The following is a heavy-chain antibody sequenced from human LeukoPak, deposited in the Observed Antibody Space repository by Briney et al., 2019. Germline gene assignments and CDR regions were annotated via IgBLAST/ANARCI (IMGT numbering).Heavy chain of an antibody. CDR1: GFTFSNYV. V-gene: IGHV3-23*01. CDR3: AKYDISSGRWFDP. CDR2: IGSIGTTA. Sequence: GGSLRLSCAASGFTFSNYVMNWVRQAPGKGLEWVSTIGSIGTTADYADSVKGRFTISRDNSKNTLYLQMNNLRDEDTAIYYCAKYDISSGRWFDPWGQGTLVTASS. D-gene: IGHD3/OR15-3a*01. J-gene: IGHJ5*02.